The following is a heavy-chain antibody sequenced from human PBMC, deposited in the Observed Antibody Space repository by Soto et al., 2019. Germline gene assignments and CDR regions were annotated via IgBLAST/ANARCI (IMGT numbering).Heavy chain of an antibody. D-gene: IGHD3-16*01. CDR1: GYSFTIYW. CDR3: ARQRGVEMGD. V-gene: IGHV5-51*01. CDR2: IKPGDSDT. J-gene: IGHJ4*02. Sequence: PGESLKISCKASGYSFTIYWIGWVRQMPGKGLEWMAIIKPGDSDTRYSPSFQGQVTISADESITTAYLQWSSLKASDTAIYYCARQRGVEMGDWGQGTLVTVSS.